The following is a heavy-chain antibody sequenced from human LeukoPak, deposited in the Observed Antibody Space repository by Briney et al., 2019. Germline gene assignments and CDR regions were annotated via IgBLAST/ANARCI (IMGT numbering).Heavy chain of an antibody. CDR2: IYSGGST. V-gene: IGHV3-66*01. Sequence: GGSLRLSCAASGFTVSSNYMNWVRQAPGKGLEWVSIIYSGGSTYYADSVKGRFTISRDNSKNTLYLQMNSLRAEDTAVYYCARRRGYSYGYRYWGQGTLVTVSS. CDR3: ARRRGYSYGYRY. D-gene: IGHD5-18*01. CDR1: GFTVSSNY. J-gene: IGHJ4*02.